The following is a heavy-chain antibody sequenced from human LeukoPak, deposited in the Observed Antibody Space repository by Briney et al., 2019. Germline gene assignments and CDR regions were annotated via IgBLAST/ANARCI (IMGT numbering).Heavy chain of an antibody. J-gene: IGHJ4*02. CDR3: AREQYNSLYFDY. CDR1: GFTVSSNY. V-gene: IGHV3-66*03. Sequence: GGSLRLSCAASGFTVSSNYMSWVRQAPGKGLEWVSVIYSCGSTYYADSVKGRFTISRDNSKNTLYLQMNSLRAEDTAAYYCAREQYNSLYFDYWRQGTLVTVSS. CDR2: IYSCGST. D-gene: IGHD1-14*01.